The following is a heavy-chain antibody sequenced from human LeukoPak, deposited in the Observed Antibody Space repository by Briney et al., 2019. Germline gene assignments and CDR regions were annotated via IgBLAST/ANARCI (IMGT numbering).Heavy chain of an antibody. D-gene: IGHD6-6*01. Sequence: GGSLRLSCAASGFTFSSYAMSWVLQAPGKGLEWVSAISGSGGSTYYADSVKGRFTISRDNSKNTLYLQMNSLRAEDTAVYYCAKAIAARPRGLWVSAYYYYYMDVWGKGTTVSVSS. CDR3: AKAIAARPRGLWVSAYYYYYMDV. CDR1: GFTFSSYA. V-gene: IGHV3-23*01. CDR2: ISGSGGST. J-gene: IGHJ6*03.